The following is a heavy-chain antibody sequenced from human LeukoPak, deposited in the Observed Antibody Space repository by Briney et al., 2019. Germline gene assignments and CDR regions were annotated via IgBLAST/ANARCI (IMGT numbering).Heavy chain of an antibody. CDR2: IYYSGSI. J-gene: IGHJ4*02. Sequence: SETLSLICTVSGASISSYYWSWIRQPPGKGLEWIGDIYYSGSIKYNPSLKSRVTMSVDTSKNQFSLKLSSVTAADTAIYYCARERSGWDYYFDYWGQGTLVTVSS. CDR1: GASISSYY. V-gene: IGHV4-59*01. D-gene: IGHD6-19*01. CDR3: ARERSGWDYYFDY.